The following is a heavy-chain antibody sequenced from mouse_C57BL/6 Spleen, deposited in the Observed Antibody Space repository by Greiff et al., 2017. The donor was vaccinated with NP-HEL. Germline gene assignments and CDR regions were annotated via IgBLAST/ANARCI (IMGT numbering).Heavy chain of an antibody. CDR1: GYTFTNYW. Sequence: VKLMESGAELVRPGTSVKMSCKASGYTFTNYWIGWAKQRPGHGLEWIGDIYPGGGYTNYNEKFKGKATLTADKSSSTAYMQFSSLTSEDSAIYYCARLLLRFRAMDYWGQGTSVTVSS. V-gene: IGHV1-63*01. D-gene: IGHD1-1*01. J-gene: IGHJ4*01. CDR3: ARLLLRFRAMDY. CDR2: IYPGGGYT.